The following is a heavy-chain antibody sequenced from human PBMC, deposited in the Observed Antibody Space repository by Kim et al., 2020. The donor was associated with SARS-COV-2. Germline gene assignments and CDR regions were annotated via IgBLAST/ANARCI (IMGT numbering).Heavy chain of an antibody. CDR2: INEDGSAK. D-gene: IGHD3-3*01. V-gene: IGHV3-7*03. CDR1: GFTFSSYW. J-gene: IGHJ4*02. CDR3: ARDVGGMRLRDY. Sequence: GGSLRLSCEASGFTFSSYWMTWVRQAPGKGLEWVADINEDGSAKYYVDSVKGRFTISRDNAKKSAYLQMNSLRAEDTAVYYCARDVGGMRLRDYWGQGALVTVSS.